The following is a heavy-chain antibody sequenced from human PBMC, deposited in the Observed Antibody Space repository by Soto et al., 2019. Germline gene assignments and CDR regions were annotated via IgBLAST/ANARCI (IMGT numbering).Heavy chain of an antibody. Sequence: GSLRLSCAASGFTFSSYGMHWVRQAPGKGLEWVAVIWYDGSNKYYADSVKGRFTISRDNSKNTLYLQMNSLRAEDTAVYYCARIPVGATSSYYYYGMDVWGQGTTVTVSS. CDR2: IWYDGSNK. CDR1: GFTFSSYG. D-gene: IGHD1-26*01. J-gene: IGHJ6*02. CDR3: ARIPVGATSSYYYYGMDV. V-gene: IGHV3-33*01.